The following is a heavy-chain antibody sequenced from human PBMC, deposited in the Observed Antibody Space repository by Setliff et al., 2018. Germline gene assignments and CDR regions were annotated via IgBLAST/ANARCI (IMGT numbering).Heavy chain of an antibody. V-gene: IGHV2-5*01. CDR1: GFSLSTSGVG. J-gene: IGHJ4*02. CDR2: IYWNDDK. D-gene: IGHD2-21*01. Sequence: SGPTLVNPTQTLTLTCTFSGFSLSTSGVGVGWIRQPPGKALEWLALIYWNDDKRYSPSLKSRLTITKDTSKNQVVLTMTNMDPVNTATYYCAHIAGGGNSPRHDYWGQGTLVTVSS. CDR3: AHIAGGGNSPRHDY.